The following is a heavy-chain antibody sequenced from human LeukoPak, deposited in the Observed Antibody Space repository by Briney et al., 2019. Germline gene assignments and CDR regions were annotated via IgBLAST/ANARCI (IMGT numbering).Heavy chain of an antibody. J-gene: IGHJ5*02. CDR3: ARAGPPAFDP. V-gene: IGHV3-33*01. CDR1: GFTFSSYG. D-gene: IGHD2-8*02. Sequence: GGSLRLSCGASGFTFSSYGMHWVRQAPGKGLEWVAIIWFDGSNIYYADSVKGRFTISRDNSKNSLYLQMNSLRAEDTAVYYCARAGPPAFDPWGQGTLVTVSS. CDR2: IWFDGSNI.